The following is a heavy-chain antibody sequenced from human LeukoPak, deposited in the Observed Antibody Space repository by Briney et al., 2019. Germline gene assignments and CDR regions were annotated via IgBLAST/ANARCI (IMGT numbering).Heavy chain of an antibody. D-gene: IGHD6-19*01. J-gene: IGHJ6*03. V-gene: IGHV4-59*01. CDR1: GGSISSYY. CDR3: ARANSGRPIYYSYYYMDV. CDR2: IYYSGST. Sequence: SETLSLTCTVSGGSISSYYWSWIRQPPGKGLEWIGYIYYSGSTNYNPSLKSRVTISVDTSKNQFSLKLSSVTAADTAVYYCARANSGRPIYYSYYYMDVWGKGTTVTISS.